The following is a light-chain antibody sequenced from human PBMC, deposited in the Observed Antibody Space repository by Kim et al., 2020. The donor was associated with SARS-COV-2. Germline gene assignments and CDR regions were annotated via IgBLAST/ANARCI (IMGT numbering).Light chain of an antibody. J-gene: IGKJ2*01. CDR3: QQYYSTPQT. CDR2: WAS. V-gene: IGKV4-1*01. Sequence: RDTINCKSSQSVLYSSNNKNYLAWYQHKPGQPPKLLIYWASTRESGVPDRFSGSGSGTDFTLTISSLQAEDVAVYYCQQYYSTPQTFGQGTKLEI. CDR1: QSVLYSSNNKNY.